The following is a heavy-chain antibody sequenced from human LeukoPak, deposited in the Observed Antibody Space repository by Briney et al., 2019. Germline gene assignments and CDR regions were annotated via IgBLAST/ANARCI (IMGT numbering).Heavy chain of an antibody. J-gene: IGHJ4*02. CDR2: IEQDGGEE. CDR3: ARGRYVDWLFDY. CDR1: GFTFSSYA. D-gene: IGHD3-9*01. V-gene: IGHV3-7*03. Sequence: GGSLRLSCAASGFTFSSYAMHWVRQAPGKGLEWVANIEQDGGEEYYVDSVKGRFTISRDNAKNSVYLQMNSLRVEDTAVYYCARGRYVDWLFDYWGQGTLVTVSS.